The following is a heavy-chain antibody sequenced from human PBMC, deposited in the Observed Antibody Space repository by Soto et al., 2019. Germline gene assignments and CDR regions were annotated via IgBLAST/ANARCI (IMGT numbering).Heavy chain of an antibody. V-gene: IGHV4-31*03. CDR1: GGSIISGGYY. CDR2: IYYSGST. J-gene: IGHJ4*02. D-gene: IGHD6-13*01. Sequence: QVQLQESGPGLVKPSQTLSLTCTVSGGSIISGGYYLSWIRQHPGKGLEWIGYIYYSGSTYYNPSLKSRVTISVDTSKNQFSQKLSSVTAADTAVYYCTISSWTPHTLDYWGQGTLVTVSS. CDR3: TISSWTPHTLDY.